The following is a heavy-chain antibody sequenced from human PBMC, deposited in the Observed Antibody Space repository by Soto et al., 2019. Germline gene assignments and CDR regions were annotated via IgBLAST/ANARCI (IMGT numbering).Heavy chain of an antibody. CDR3: ARGPYYDAPGAFDI. J-gene: IGHJ3*02. Sequence: PSETLSLTCTVSGGSISSGDYYWSWIRQPPGKGLEWIGYIYYSGSTYHNPSLKSRVTISVDTSKNQFSLKLSSVTAADTAVYYCARGPYYDAPGAFDIWGQGTMVTVSS. D-gene: IGHD3-22*01. CDR2: IYYSGST. V-gene: IGHV4-30-4*01. CDR1: GGSISSGDYY.